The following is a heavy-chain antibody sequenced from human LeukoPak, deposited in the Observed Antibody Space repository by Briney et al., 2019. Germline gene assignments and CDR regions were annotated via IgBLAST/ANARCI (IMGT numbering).Heavy chain of an antibody. Sequence: SETLSLTCAVYGGSFSGYYWSWIRQPPGKGLEWIEEINHSGSTNYNPSLKSRVTISVDTSKNQFSLKLSSVTAADTAVYYCARGGYYYGSGSYFDYWGQGTLVTVSS. D-gene: IGHD3-10*01. J-gene: IGHJ4*02. V-gene: IGHV4-34*01. CDR3: ARGGYYYGSGSYFDY. CDR1: GGSFSGYY. CDR2: INHSGST.